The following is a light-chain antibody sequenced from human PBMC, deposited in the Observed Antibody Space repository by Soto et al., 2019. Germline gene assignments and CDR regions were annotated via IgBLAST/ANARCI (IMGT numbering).Light chain of an antibody. CDR1: QSVDSSF. Sequence: EIVLTQSPGFLSLSPGERATLSCRASQSVDSSFFAWYQQTPGPAPRLLIYGASKRATGIPDRFSGSGSGTDFTLTISILEPEDLAVYYGQQYVSSVTFGQGTKVEIK. V-gene: IGKV3-20*01. CDR3: QQYVSSVT. J-gene: IGKJ1*01. CDR2: GAS.